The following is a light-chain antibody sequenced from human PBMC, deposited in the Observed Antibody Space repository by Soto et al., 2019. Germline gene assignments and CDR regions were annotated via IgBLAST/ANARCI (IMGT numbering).Light chain of an antibody. Sequence: EIVWTQSPGTLSLSPGERATLSCRASQYVSTTFFAWYQQKPGQAPRLLIYGTSNRATGIPDRFSGSGSGTDFTLTISRPEPEDFAVYYCQQYGNSPLTFGGGTKVEIK. CDR3: QQYGNSPLT. CDR1: QYVSTTF. J-gene: IGKJ4*01. CDR2: GTS. V-gene: IGKV3-20*01.